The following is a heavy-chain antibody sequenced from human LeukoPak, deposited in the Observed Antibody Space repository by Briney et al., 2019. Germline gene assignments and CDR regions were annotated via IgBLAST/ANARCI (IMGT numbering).Heavy chain of an antibody. Sequence: PGGSLRLSCAASGFTFSSYAMHWVRQAPGKGLEWVAVISYDGSNKYYADSVKGRFTISRDNSKNTLYLQMNSLRAEDTAVYYCAKRDFGVATSDAFDIWGQGTMVTVSS. CDR2: ISYDGSNK. CDR1: GFTFSSYA. V-gene: IGHV3-30-3*02. CDR3: AKRDFGVATSDAFDI. D-gene: IGHD3-3*01. J-gene: IGHJ3*02.